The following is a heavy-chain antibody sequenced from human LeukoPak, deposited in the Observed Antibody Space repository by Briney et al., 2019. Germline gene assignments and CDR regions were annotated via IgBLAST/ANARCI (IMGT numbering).Heavy chain of an antibody. D-gene: IGHD4-23*01. CDR1: GYSFSSGYY. CDR3: ARTPTTVVTYYFDY. CDR2: IYHSGST. V-gene: IGHV4-38-2*01. J-gene: IGHJ4*02. Sequence: SETLSLTCAVSGYSFSSGYYWGWLRQPPGKGLEWIGSIYHSGSTYYNPSLKSRVTISVDTSKNQFSLKLSSVTAADTAVYYCARTPTTVVTYYFDYWGQGSLVTVSS.